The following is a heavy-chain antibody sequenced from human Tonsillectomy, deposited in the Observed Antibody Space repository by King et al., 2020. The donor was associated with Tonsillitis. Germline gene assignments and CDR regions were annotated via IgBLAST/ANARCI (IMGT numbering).Heavy chain of an antibody. Sequence: QLQESGPGLVKPSETLSLICTVSGGSISSYYWSWIRQPPGKGLEWIGYIYYSGRTNYNPSLKSRVTISVDTSKNQFSLKLSSVTAADTAVYYCARHDYGDYVSDYWGQGTLVTVSS. J-gene: IGHJ4*02. CDR1: GGSISSYY. V-gene: IGHV4-59*08. CDR2: IYYSGRT. D-gene: IGHD4-17*01. CDR3: ARHDYGDYVSDY.